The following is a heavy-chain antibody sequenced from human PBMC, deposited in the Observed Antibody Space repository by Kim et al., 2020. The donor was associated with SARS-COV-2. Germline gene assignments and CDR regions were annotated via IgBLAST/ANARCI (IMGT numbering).Heavy chain of an antibody. J-gene: IGHJ4*02. CDR3: ARDSHTSGYSSGWYKPFDY. CDR1: GFTFSSYE. V-gene: IGHV3-48*03. CDR2: ISSSGSTI. D-gene: IGHD6-19*01. Sequence: GGSLRLSCAAYGFTFSSYEMNWVRQAPGKGLEWVSYISSSGSTIYYADSVKGRFTISRDNAKNSLYLQMNSLRAEDTAVYYCARDSHTSGYSSGWYKPFDYWGQGTLVTVSS.